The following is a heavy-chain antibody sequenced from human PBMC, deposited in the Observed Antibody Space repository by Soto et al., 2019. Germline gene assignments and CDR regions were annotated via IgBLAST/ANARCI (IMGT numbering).Heavy chain of an antibody. V-gene: IGHV1-8*01. D-gene: IGHD3-3*01. J-gene: IGHJ6*02. CDR2: MNPNSGNT. CDR3: ARGLTYYDFWSGYTRPYYYGMDV. CDR1: GYTLTSYD. Sequence: ASVKVSCKASGYTLTSYDINWVRQATGQGLEWMGWMNPNSGNTGYAQKFQGRVTMTRNTSMSTAYMELSSLRSEDTAVYYCARGLTYYDFWSGYTRPYYYGMDVWGQGTTVTGS.